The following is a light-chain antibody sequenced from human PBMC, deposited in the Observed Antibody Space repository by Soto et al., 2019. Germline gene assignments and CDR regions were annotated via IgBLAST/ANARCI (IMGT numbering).Light chain of an antibody. V-gene: IGLV2-14*01. CDR2: DVS. Sequence: QSVLTQPASVSGSPGQSITISCTGTSSDVGGYNYVSWFQQHPGKAPKLIIYDVSDRPSGVSNRFSGSKSGNTASLTISGLLAEDEADYSCSSYTSSSTPYVFGTGTKVTVL. J-gene: IGLJ1*01. CDR3: SSYTSSSTPYV. CDR1: SSDVGGYNY.